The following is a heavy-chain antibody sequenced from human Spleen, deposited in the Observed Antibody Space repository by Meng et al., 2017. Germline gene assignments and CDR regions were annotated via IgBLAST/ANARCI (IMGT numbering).Heavy chain of an antibody. CDR2: INHSGST. D-gene: IGHD5-18*01. J-gene: IGHJ5*02. V-gene: IGHV4-34*01. CDR1: GGSFSGYY. CDR3: ARDLSGYGWFDP. Sequence: QVQLQQGGAGLLKPSETLSLTCAVYGGSFSGYYWSWIRQPPGKGLEWIGEINHSGSTNYNPSLKSRVTISVDTSKNQFSLKLSSVTAADTAVYYCARDLSGYGWFDPWGQGTLVTVSS.